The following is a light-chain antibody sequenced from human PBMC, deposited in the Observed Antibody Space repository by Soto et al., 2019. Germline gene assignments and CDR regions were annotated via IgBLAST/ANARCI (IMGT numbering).Light chain of an antibody. CDR2: EGS. CDR1: SSDVGGQKL. CDR3: CSYGRSTTWV. V-gene: IGLV2-23*01. J-gene: IGLJ3*02. Sequence: QSALTQPASVSGSPGQSITISCTGTSSDVGGQKLVSWYQQHPGKAPKVLLYEGSERPAGVSDSFSGSKSGDTSSLTNSGLQAEDEADYYCCSYGRSTTWVFGGGTKLTVL.